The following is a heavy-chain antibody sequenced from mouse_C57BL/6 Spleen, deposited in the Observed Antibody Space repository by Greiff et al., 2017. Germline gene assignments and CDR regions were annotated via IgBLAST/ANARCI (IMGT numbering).Heavy chain of an antibody. CDR2: ISYDGSN. D-gene: IGHD2-4*01. CDR3: ARGSIYYDYGLDY. J-gene: IGHJ2*01. Sequence: EVQLQESGPGLVKPSQSLSLTCSVTGYSITSGYYWNWIRQFPGNKLEWMGYISYDGSNNYNPSLKNRISITRDTSKNQFFLKLNSVTTEDTATYYCARGSIYYDYGLDYWGQGTTLTVSS. CDR1: GYSITSGYY. V-gene: IGHV3-6*01.